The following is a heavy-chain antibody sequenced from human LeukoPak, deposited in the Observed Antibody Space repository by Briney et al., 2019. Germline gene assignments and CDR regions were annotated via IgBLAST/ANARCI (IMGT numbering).Heavy chain of an antibody. Sequence: SETLSLTCTVCGGSISSYYWSWIRQPPGKGLEWIGYIYYSGSTNYNPSLKSRVTISVDTSKNQFSLKLSSVTAADTAVYYCARSGVAVAGTFYYYGMDVWGQGTTVTVSS. V-gene: IGHV4-59*08. D-gene: IGHD6-19*01. CDR2: IYYSGST. CDR1: GGSISSYY. J-gene: IGHJ6*02. CDR3: ARSGVAVAGTFYYYGMDV.